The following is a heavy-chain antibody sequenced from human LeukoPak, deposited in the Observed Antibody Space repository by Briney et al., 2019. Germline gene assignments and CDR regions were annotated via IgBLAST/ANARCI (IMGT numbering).Heavy chain of an antibody. Sequence: PSETLSLTCTVSGGSISSSSYYWGWIRQPPGKGLEWIGSIYYSGSTYYNPSLKSRVTISVDTSKNQFSLKLSSVTAADTAVYYCVGPGQKDIVVVPAKDAFDIWGQGTMVTVSS. V-gene: IGHV4-39*01. D-gene: IGHD2-2*01. CDR3: VGPGQKDIVVVPAKDAFDI. CDR2: IYYSGST. CDR1: GGSISSSSYY. J-gene: IGHJ3*02.